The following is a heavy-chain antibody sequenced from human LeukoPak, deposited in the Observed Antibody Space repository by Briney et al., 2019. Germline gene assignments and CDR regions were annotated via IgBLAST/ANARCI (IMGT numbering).Heavy chain of an antibody. CDR1: GYNFTSYG. CDR3: ARDPPRIVVVVAATNYYGMDV. Sequence: ASVKVSCKASGYNFTSYGISWVRQAPGQGLEWMGWISAYNGNTNYAQKLQGRVTMTTDTSTSTAYMELRSLRSDDTAVYYCARDPPRIVVVVAATNYYGMDVWGQGTTVTVSS. J-gene: IGHJ6*02. CDR2: ISAYNGNT. V-gene: IGHV1-18*01. D-gene: IGHD2-15*01.